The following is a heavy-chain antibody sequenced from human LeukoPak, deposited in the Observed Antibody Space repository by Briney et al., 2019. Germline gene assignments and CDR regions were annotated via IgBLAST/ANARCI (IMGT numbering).Heavy chain of an antibody. V-gene: IGHV5-51*01. CDR3: ARLPRYCSSTSCHFDY. CDR1: GYSFTSYW. J-gene: IGHJ4*02. D-gene: IGHD2-2*01. CDR2: IYPGDSDT. Sequence: GESLKISCKGSGYSFTSYWNGWVRQMPGKGLEWMGIIYPGDSDTRYSPSFQGQVTISADKSISTAYLQWSSLKASDTAMYYCARLPRYCSSTSCHFDYWGQGTLVTVSS.